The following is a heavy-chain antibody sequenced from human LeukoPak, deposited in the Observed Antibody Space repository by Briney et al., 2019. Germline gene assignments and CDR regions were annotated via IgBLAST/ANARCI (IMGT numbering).Heavy chain of an antibody. CDR1: GVSISSTSYY. CDR2: INYSGST. J-gene: IGHJ5*02. Sequence: PSETLSLTCTVSGVSISSTSYYWGWICQPPGKGLEWIETINYSGSTYYNPSLKSRVTISVDTSKNQISLKLNSVTAADTAMYYCARHGDLLSPFQTWGQGTLVTVSS. CDR3: ARHGDLLSPFQT. D-gene: IGHD2-21*02. V-gene: IGHV4-39*01.